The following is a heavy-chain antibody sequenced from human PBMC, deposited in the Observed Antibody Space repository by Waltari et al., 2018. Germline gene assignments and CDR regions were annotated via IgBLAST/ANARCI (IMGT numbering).Heavy chain of an antibody. V-gene: IGHV3-49*04. Sequence: EVQLVESGVGLVQPGGSLRVSCAASGFTFSDYSMHWVRQATGKGPEWVGFIRNKANGGTAEYAASVKGRFTISRDDSKSIASLQMNSLKTEDTAVYYCTRRGTTVAATTDYWGQGVLVTVSS. CDR3: TRRGTTVAATTDY. D-gene: IGHD2-15*01. CDR1: GFTFSDYS. CDR2: IRNKANGGTA. J-gene: IGHJ4*02.